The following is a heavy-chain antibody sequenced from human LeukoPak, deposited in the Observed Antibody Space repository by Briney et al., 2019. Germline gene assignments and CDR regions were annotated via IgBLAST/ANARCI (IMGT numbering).Heavy chain of an antibody. V-gene: IGHV4-39*01. D-gene: IGHD4-11*01. Sequence: SETLSLTCTVSGGSISSSSYYWGWVRQAPGKGLEWIGRVSYSVSTYYNSSLKSRLTILVDTSKNQFSLKLSSVTAADTAVYYCARQIYSHLLPLGVQNPFDYWGQGTLVTCSS. CDR2: VSYSVST. CDR3: ARQIYSHLLPLGVQNPFDY. CDR1: GGSISSSSYY. J-gene: IGHJ4*02.